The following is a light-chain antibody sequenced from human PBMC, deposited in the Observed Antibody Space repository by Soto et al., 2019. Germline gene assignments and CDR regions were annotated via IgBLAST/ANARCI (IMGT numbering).Light chain of an antibody. V-gene: IGKV3-20*01. CDR3: QQYGSSSYT. Sequence: EIVLTQSPGTLSLSPGERATLSCRASQSVRNNYLAWYQQKPGQAPRLLIYGASSRAAGIPGRFSGSGSATDFTLTINRLEPEDFAVYYCQQYGSSSYTFGQGTKLEIK. CDR2: GAS. CDR1: QSVRNNY. J-gene: IGKJ2*01.